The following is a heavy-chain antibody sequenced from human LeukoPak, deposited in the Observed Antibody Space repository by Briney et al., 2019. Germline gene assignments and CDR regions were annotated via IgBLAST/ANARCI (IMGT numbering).Heavy chain of an antibody. V-gene: IGHV4-59*08. D-gene: IGHD6-13*01. Sequence: SETLSLTCSVSGGSISSLYWSWIRQPPGKGLEWIGYIYYTGSTNYNPSLKSRVTMFVDMSKNQFSLRLSSVTAADTAVYYCARGRVAAAGTGFDYWGQGTLVTVSS. J-gene: IGHJ4*02. CDR1: GGSISSLY. CDR2: IYYTGST. CDR3: ARGRVAAAGTGFDY.